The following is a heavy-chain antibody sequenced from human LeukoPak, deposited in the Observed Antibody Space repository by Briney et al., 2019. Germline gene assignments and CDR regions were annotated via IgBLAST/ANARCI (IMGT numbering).Heavy chain of an antibody. CDR2: IKQDGSEK. CDR1: GFTFSSYW. V-gene: IGHV3-7*01. J-gene: IGHJ4*02. D-gene: IGHD2-2*01. Sequence: GGSLRLSCAASGFTFSSYWMSWVRQAPGKGLEWVANIKQDGSEKYYVDSVKGRFTISRDNAKNSLYLQMNSLRAEDTAVYYCARDFRVEHIVVVPAAMPANSSSWPLDYWGQRTLVTVSS. CDR3: ARDFRVEHIVVVPAAMPANSSSWPLDY.